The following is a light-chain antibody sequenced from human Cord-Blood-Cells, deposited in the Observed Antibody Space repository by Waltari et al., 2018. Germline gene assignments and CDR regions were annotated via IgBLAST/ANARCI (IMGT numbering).Light chain of an antibody. Sequence: QSVLAKPPSAPGTPGRRVTVSRSGSSYDTGSNSVDSYQQLPGTAPKHRIYRNNPRPTGVPDRFSGSKSGTSASLAISGLRSEDEADDYCAAWYDSLSGWVFGGGTKLTVL. V-gene: IGLV1-47*01. CDR1: SYDTGSNS. CDR3: AAWYDSLSGWV. CDR2: RNN. J-gene: IGLJ3*02.